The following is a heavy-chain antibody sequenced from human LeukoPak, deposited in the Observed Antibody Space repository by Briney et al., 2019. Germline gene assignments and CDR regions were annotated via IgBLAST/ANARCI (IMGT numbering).Heavy chain of an antibody. J-gene: IGHJ4*02. CDR3: ARGDIVVVVAATLIEY. Sequence: GGSLRLSCAVSGVTVSSTYMSWVRQAPGKRLEWVSVIYSGGSTYYADSVKGRFTIARDNSKNTLYLQMNSLRAEDTAVYYCARGDIVVVVAATLIEYWGQGTLVTVS. CDR1: GVTVSSTY. V-gene: IGHV3-66*02. D-gene: IGHD2-15*01. CDR2: IYSGGST.